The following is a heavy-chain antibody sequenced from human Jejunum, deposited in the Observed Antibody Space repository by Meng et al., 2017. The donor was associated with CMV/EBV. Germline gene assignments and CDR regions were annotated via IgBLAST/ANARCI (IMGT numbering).Heavy chain of an antibody. CDR2: IYYSGST. V-gene: IGHV4-59*01. CDR1: GGSPNTYY. CDR3: ARFNYYGMDV. Sequence: LPFPLSGGSPNTYYWTWIRQPPGKGLEWIGYIYYSGSTNCNPSLKSRVTISLDTSKNQFSLKLNSVTAADTAVYYCARFNYYGMDVWGQGTTVTVSS. J-gene: IGHJ6*02.